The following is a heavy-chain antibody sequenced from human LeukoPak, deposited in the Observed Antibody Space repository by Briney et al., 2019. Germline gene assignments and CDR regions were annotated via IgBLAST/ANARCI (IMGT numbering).Heavy chain of an antibody. CDR1: GFTVRNNY. Sequence: PGGSLRLSCAASGFTVRNNYMNWVRQAPGKGLEWVSVLYGGGGTDYAHSVKGRFSISRDNSKNTLFLQMNSLRAEDTAVYYCARRRDGYNYRDAFDVWGQGTMVTVSS. CDR3: ARRRDGYNYRDAFDV. D-gene: IGHD5-24*01. V-gene: IGHV3-66*01. CDR2: LYGGGGT. J-gene: IGHJ3*01.